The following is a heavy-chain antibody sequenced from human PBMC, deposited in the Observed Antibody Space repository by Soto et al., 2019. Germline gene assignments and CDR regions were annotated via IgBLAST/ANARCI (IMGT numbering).Heavy chain of an antibody. CDR1: GGSISSDGYY. Sequence: SETLSLTCTVSGGSISSDGYYWSWIRQHPGKGLEWIGYIHYSGSASYTPSLKSRVIISVDTSKNQFSLRAEDTAVYYCAKDLLLFFHFDHGMDVWGQGTTVTVSS. CDR3: AKDLLLFFHFDHGMDV. D-gene: IGHD1-26*01. J-gene: IGHJ6*02. CDR2: IHYSGSA. V-gene: IGHV4-31*03.